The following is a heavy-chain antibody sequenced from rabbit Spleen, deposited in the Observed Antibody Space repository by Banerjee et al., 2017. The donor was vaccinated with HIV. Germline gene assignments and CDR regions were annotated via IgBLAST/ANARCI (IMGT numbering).Heavy chain of an antibody. CDR1: GVSFSVSSY. D-gene: IGHD2-1*01. J-gene: IGHJ4*01. CDR2: IYTGFTTNT. V-gene: IGHV1S40*01. CDR3: ARALATVTMMITPFTL. Sequence: QSLEESGGDLVKPGASLTLTCTASGVSFSVSSYMCWVRQAPGKGLEWIACIYTGFTTNTYYANWAKGRFTISKISSTTVTLKMTSLTAADTATYFCARALATVTMMITPFTLWGQGTLVTVS.